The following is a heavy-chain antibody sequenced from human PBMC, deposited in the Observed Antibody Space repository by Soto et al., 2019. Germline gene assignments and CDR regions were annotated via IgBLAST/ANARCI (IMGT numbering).Heavy chain of an antibody. Sequence: GGSLILSCAASGFTFSSYAMSWVRQAPGKGLEWVSTISGSDGRTYSTDSVKGRFTISRDNSRNTAYLQMNSLRVEDTAVYYCAKGVSQYTPLALFDYWGRGTLVTVSS. CDR2: ISGSDGRT. D-gene: IGHD5-18*01. CDR1: GFTFSSYA. V-gene: IGHV3-23*01. CDR3: AKGVSQYTPLALFDY. J-gene: IGHJ4*02.